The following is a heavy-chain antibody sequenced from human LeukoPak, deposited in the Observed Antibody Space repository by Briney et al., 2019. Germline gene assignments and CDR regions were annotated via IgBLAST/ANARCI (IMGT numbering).Heavy chain of an antibody. Sequence: PSETLSLTCAVYGGSFSGYYWSWIRQPPGKGLEWIGEINHSGSTNYNPSLKSRVTISVDTSKNQFSLKLSSVTAADTAVYYCARDSGYSYGVAYYFDYWGQGTLVTVSS. J-gene: IGHJ4*02. CDR3: ARDSGYSYGVAYYFDY. CDR2: INHSGST. D-gene: IGHD5-18*01. V-gene: IGHV4-34*01. CDR1: GGSFSGYY.